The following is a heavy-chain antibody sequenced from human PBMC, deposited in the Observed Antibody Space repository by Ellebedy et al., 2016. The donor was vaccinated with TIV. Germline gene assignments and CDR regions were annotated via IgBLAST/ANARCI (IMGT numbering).Heavy chain of an antibody. CDR3: TRVATTRVLAPTPSYFEP. J-gene: IGHJ5*02. CDR1: GYKFSSYG. Sequence: AASVKVSCKASGYKFSSYGISWVRQAPGQGLEWMGWISAYNGHTDYAQSLQDRVTMTTDTSTSTAYMELRSLRSDGTAVYYCTRVATTRVLAPTPSYFEPWGQGTLVTVSS. V-gene: IGHV1-18*04. D-gene: IGHD1-26*01. CDR2: ISAYNGHT.